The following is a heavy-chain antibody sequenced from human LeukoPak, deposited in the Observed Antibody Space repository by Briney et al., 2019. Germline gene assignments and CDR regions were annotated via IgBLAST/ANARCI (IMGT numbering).Heavy chain of an antibody. D-gene: IGHD2-2*01. V-gene: IGHV3-30-3*01. Sequence: GGSLRLSFAASGFTFSSYAMHWVRQAPGKGLEWVAVISYDGSNKYYADSVKGRFTISRDNSKNTLYLQMNSLRGEDTAVYYCARNGIYQLHWVWFDPWGQGTLVTVSS. CDR2: ISYDGSNK. CDR3: ARNGIYQLHWVWFDP. J-gene: IGHJ5*02. CDR1: GFTFSSYA.